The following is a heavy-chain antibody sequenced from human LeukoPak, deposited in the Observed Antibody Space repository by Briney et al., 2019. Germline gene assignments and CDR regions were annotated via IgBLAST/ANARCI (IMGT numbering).Heavy chain of an antibody. V-gene: IGHV4-59*08. D-gene: IGHD5-12*01. J-gene: IGHJ4*02. CDR1: GGSISSYD. CDR2: FYYTGST. CDR3: ARHSRGYGSFDY. Sequence: SETLSLTCTVPGGSISSYDWSWIRQPPRKGLERIGYFYYTGSTKYNPSLKSRVTISVDTSKNQISLDLSSVTAADTAVYYCARHSRGYGSFDYWGQGTLVTVSS.